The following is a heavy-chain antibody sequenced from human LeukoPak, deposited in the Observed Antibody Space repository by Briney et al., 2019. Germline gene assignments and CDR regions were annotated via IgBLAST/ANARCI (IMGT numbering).Heavy chain of an antibody. Sequence: GSLRLSCVASGFTFSRFEMNWVRQAPGKGLEWISHISSGTYIAYADSVKGRFTISRDNAKNSPYLQMNSLRAEDTAVYYCTREQDREATGTVIGDSWGQGTLVTVSS. J-gene: IGHJ4*02. D-gene: IGHD3-9*01. CDR2: ISSGTYI. CDR1: GFTFSRFE. V-gene: IGHV3-48*03. CDR3: TREQDREATGTVIGDS.